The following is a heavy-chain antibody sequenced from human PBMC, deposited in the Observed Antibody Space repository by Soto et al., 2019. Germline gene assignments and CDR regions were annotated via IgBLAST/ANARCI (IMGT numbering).Heavy chain of an antibody. CDR1: GFTFSSYS. D-gene: IGHD2-21*02. CDR3: ARDRRGGDPNLNYYYYGMDV. J-gene: IGHJ6*02. Sequence: GGSLRLSCAASGFTFSSYSMNWVRQAPGQGLEWVSYISSSSSTIYYADSVKGRFTISRDNAKNSLYLQMNSLRDEDTAVYYCARDRRGGDPNLNYYYYGMDVWGQGTTVTVSS. V-gene: IGHV3-48*02. CDR2: ISSSSSTI.